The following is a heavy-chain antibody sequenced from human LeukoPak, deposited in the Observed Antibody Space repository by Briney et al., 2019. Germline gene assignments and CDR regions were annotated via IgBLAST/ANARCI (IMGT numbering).Heavy chain of an antibody. CDR1: GYTFTSYY. J-gene: IGHJ6*03. D-gene: IGHD6-6*01. V-gene: IGHV1-46*01. Sequence: ASVKVSCKASGYTFTSYYMHWVRQAPGQGLEWMGIINPSGGSTSYAQKFQGRVTVTRDTSTSTVYMELSSLRSEDTAVYYCATLGVYSSSSFYYYYMDVWGKGTTVTVSS. CDR2: INPSGGST. CDR3: ATLGVYSSSSFYYYYMDV.